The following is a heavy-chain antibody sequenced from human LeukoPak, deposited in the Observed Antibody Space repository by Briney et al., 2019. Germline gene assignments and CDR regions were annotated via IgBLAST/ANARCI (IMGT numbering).Heavy chain of an antibody. CDR2: IYYSGST. D-gene: IGHD1-20*01. J-gene: IGHJ4*02. CDR1: GDSISSGGFY. V-gene: IGHV4-31*03. Sequence: SETLSLTCTVSGDSISSGGFYWSWIRQHPGKGLEWIGYIYYSGSTYYNPSLKSRVTISVDTSKKQFSLKLSSVTAADTAVYYCARGRMAVPYNWNVLPFDYWGQGTLVTVSS. CDR3: ARGRMAVPYNWNVLPFDY.